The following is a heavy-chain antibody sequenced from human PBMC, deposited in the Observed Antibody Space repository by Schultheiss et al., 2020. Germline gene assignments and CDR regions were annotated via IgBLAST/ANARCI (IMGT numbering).Heavy chain of an antibody. V-gene: IGHV4-34*01. CDR2: INHSGST. D-gene: IGHD3-3*01. J-gene: IGHJ5*02. Sequence: SETLSLTCAVYGGSFSGYYWSWIRQPPGKGLEWIGEINHSGSTNYNPSLKSRVTISVDTSKNQFSLKLSSVTAADTAVYYCARISNGIFGVAGQNWFDPWGQGTLVTVSS. CDR3: ARISNGIFGVAGQNWFDP. CDR1: GGSFSGYY.